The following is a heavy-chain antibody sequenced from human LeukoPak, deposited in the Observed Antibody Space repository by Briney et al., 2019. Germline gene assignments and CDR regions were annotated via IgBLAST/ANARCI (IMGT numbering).Heavy chain of an antibody. Sequence: TSETLSLTCAVYGGSFSGHYWTWIRQPPGKGLEWIGEINHSGSTNYNPSLKSRVTISVDTSKNQFSLKVSSVTAADTAVYYCARDSKWELPNYYYYYMDVWGKGTTVTISS. J-gene: IGHJ6*03. CDR2: INHSGST. V-gene: IGHV4-34*01. CDR3: ARDSKWELPNYYYYYMDV. D-gene: IGHD1-26*01. CDR1: GGSFSGHY.